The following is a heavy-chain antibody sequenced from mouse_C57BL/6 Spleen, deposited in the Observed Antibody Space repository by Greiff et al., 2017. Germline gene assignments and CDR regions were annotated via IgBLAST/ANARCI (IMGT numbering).Heavy chain of an antibody. CDR1: GYSFTGYY. D-gene: IGHD5-5*01. J-gene: IGHJ4*01. Sequence: VQLQQSGPELVKPGASVKISCKASGYSFTGYYMNWVKQSPEKSLEWIGEINPSTGGTTYNQKFKAKATLTVDKSSSTAYMQLKSLTSEDSAVYYCARTTYDYAMDDWGQGTSVTVSS. V-gene: IGHV1-42*01. CDR3: ARTTYDYAMDD. CDR2: INPSTGGT.